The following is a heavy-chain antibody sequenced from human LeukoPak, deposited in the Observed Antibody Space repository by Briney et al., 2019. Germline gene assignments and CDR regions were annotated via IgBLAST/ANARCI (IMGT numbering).Heavy chain of an antibody. V-gene: IGHV3-15*01. J-gene: IGHJ4*02. Sequence: GGSLRLSCAASGFTFSNAWMSWVRQAPGKGLEWVGRIKSKTDGGTTDYAAPVKGRFTISRDNSKKTLYLQMNSLRAEDTAVYYCAIGLINDWSALEYWGQGTLVTVSS. CDR2: IKSKTDGGTT. CDR1: GFTFSNAW. D-gene: IGHD3-9*01. CDR3: AIGLINDWSALEY.